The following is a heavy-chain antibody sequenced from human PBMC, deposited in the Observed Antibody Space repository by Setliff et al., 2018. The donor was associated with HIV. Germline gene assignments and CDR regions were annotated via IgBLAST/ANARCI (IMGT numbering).Heavy chain of an antibody. V-gene: IGHV4-59*11. J-gene: IGHJ4*01. CDR3: ARTEDYSYGYAPFDY. CDR2: IYYSGST. Sequence: PSETLSLTCTVSGGSISSHYWNWIRQPPGKGLEWIGYIYYSGSTNYNPSLKSRVTISVDTSKNQFSLKLSSVTAADTAVYYCARTEDYSYGYAPFDYWGHGTLFTVSS. CDR1: GGSISSHY. D-gene: IGHD5-18*01.